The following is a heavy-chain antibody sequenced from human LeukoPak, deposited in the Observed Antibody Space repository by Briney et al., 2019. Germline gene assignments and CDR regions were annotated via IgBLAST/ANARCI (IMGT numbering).Heavy chain of an antibody. V-gene: IGHV3-64D*09. D-gene: IGHD3-3*01. CDR3: VKGGVVTSRPLDY. CDR2: ISSDGGTT. J-gene: IGHJ4*02. Sequence: GGSLRLSCSASGSTFSGYAMHWVRQAPGKGLEYVSGISSDGGTTYYEDSVKGRFTISRDRSKNTLYLQMSSLRAEDTAVYYCVKGGVVTSRPLDYWGQGTLVIVSS. CDR1: GSTFSGYA.